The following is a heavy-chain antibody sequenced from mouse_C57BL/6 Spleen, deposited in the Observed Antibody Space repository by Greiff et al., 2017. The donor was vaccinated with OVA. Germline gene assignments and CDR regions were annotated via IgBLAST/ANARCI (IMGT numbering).Heavy chain of an antibody. CDR2: IHPSDSDT. J-gene: IGHJ3*01. Sequence: QVQLKQPGAELVKPGASVKVSCKASGYTFTSYWMHWVKQRPGQGLEWIGRIHPSDSDTNYNQKFKGKATLTVDKSSSTAYMQLSSLTSEDSAVYYCAIQDYDYDDGGAWFAYWGQGTLVTVSA. D-gene: IGHD2-4*01. CDR1: GYTFTSYW. V-gene: IGHV1-74*01. CDR3: AIQDYDYDDGGAWFAY.